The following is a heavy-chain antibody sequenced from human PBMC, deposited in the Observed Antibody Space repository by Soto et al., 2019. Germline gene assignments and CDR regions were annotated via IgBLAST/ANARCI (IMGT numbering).Heavy chain of an antibody. CDR3: ARVYWQQLAQIYFDY. CDR1: GFTVSSNY. J-gene: IGHJ4*02. V-gene: IGHV3-53*01. CDR2: IYSGGST. D-gene: IGHD6-13*01. Sequence: HPGGSLRLSCAASGFTVSSNYMSWVRQAPGKGLEWVSVIYSGGSTYYADSVKGRFTISRDNSKNTLYLQMNSLRAEDTAVYYCARVYWQQLAQIYFDYWGQGTLVTVSS.